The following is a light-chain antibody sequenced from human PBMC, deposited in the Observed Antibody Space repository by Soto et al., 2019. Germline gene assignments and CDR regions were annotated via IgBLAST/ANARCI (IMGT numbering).Light chain of an antibody. CDR1: ESFISSY. J-gene: IGKJ1*01. CDR2: SAS. V-gene: IGKV3-20*01. CDR3: QQYGSSPGA. Sequence: DIVMTQSPSTLSGSPGERATLTCRASESFISSYLAWYQQKPGQAPRLLIYSASSRATGIPDRFSGSGSGTEFTLTISRLEPDDFAMYYCQQYGSSPGAFGQGTKVDIK.